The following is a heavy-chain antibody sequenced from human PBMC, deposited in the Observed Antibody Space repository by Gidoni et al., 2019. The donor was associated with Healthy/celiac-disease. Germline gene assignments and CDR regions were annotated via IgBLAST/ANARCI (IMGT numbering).Heavy chain of an antibody. V-gene: IGHV3-9*01. J-gene: IGHJ4*02. D-gene: IGHD4-17*01. CDR1: GFTFDDYA. CDR2: ISWNSGSI. Sequence: EVQLVESGGGLVQPGRSLRLSCAASGFTFDDYAMHWVRQAPGKGLEWGSGISWNSGSIGYADSVKGRFTISRDNAKKSLYLQMNSLRAEDTALYYCAKENGDGGLDYWGQGTLVTVSS. CDR3: AKENGDGGLDY.